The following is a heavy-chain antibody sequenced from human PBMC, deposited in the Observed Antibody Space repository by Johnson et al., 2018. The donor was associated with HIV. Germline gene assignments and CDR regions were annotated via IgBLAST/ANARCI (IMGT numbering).Heavy chain of an antibody. J-gene: IGHJ3*02. D-gene: IGHD6-19*01. CDR3: ARDGYSSAWYGKDAFDI. CDR1: GFTVSSYY. Sequence: VHMVESGGGLIQPGGSLRLSCAASGFTVSSYYMSWIRQAPGKGLEWVSVISSAGTTYYADSVKGRFTISRDSSKNTLYLQMNSLRAEDTAVYYCARDGYSSAWYGKDAFDIWGQGTMVTVSS. CDR2: ISSAGTT. V-gene: IGHV3-53*01.